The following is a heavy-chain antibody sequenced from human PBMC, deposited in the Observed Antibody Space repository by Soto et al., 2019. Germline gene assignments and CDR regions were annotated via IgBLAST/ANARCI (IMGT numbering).Heavy chain of an antibody. V-gene: IGHV4-4*07. D-gene: IGHD6-13*01. CDR1: SDSISSYY. CDR2: IHTSGST. CDR3: AGGAAADYFDY. J-gene: IGHJ4*02. Sequence: SETLSPTCTVSSDSISSYYWSWIRQPAGKGLEWIGRIHTSGSTLYNPSLKSRVTMSVGTSKIHFSLNLRSVTAADTAVYYCAGGAAADYFDYWGQGSLVTVSS.